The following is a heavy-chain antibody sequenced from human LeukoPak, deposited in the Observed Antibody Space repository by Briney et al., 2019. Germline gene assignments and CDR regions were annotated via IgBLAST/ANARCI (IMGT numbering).Heavy chain of an antibody. D-gene: IGHD6-19*01. CDR3: ARGYSSGWPRATGGIFDY. V-gene: IGHV3-11*01. CDR2: TSSSGSTI. CDR1: GFTFSDYY. J-gene: IGHJ4*02. Sequence: GGSLRLSCAASGFTFSDYYMSWIRQAPGKGLEWVSYTSSSGSTIYYADSVKGRFTISRDNAKNSLYLQMNSLRAEDTAVYYCARGYSSGWPRATGGIFDYWGQGTLVTVSS.